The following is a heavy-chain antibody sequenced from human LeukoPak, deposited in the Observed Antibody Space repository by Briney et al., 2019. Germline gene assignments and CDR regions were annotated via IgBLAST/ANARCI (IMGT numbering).Heavy chain of an antibody. CDR3: ARDRRKFVDTALPYFDY. CDR2: IRYDGTEN. Sequence: GGSLRLSCAASGFTFSNYGMHWVRQAPGKGLEWVASIRYDGTENYYADSVKGRFTISRDNSKNTLYLQMNSLRAEDTAVYYCARDRRKFVDTALPYFDYWGQGTLVTVSS. J-gene: IGHJ4*02. D-gene: IGHD5-18*01. V-gene: IGHV3-30*02. CDR1: GFTFSNYG.